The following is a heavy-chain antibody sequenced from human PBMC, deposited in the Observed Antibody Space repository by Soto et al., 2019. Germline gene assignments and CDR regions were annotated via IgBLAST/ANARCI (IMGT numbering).Heavy chain of an antibody. Sequence: EVQLLESGGGLVQPGGSLRLSCAASGFTFSSYAMSWVRQAPGTGLEWVSAISGSGANTYYADSVKGRFTISRDNSKNTLYLQMNSLRAEDSAMYYRVRERSGYSYADSWGQGTLVTVSS. J-gene: IGHJ4*02. V-gene: IGHV3-23*01. CDR3: VRERSGYSYADS. D-gene: IGHD5-18*01. CDR2: ISGSGANT. CDR1: GFTFSSYA.